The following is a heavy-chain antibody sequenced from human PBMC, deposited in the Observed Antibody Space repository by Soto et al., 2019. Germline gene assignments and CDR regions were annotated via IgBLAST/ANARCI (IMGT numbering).Heavy chain of an antibody. D-gene: IGHD1-1*01. CDR2: ISDRGDTT. V-gene: IGHV3-23*01. Sequence: GGSLRLSCAASGFTISRNAMYWVRQAPGKGLDWVSGISDRGDTTHYADSVKGRFTISRDTSKNTLYLQLNSLRADGTAVYYCAKDKPGTTAFDYWGQGTLVTVSS. CDR1: GFTISRNA. J-gene: IGHJ4*02. CDR3: AKDKPGTTAFDY.